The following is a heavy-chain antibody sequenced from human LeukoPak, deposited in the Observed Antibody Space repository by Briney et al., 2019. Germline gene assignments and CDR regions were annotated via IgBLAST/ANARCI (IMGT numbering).Heavy chain of an antibody. Sequence: WEALSLTCAVSGYSISSGYYWGWLRPPPGEGLEGIATTYHSGSTYYNPSLKSRVTIPVDTSKNQYPRKLSSVTAADKAVYYCARGQWLVPIAYWGQGNLVTVSS. CDR1: GYSISSGYY. D-gene: IGHD6-19*01. J-gene: IGHJ4*02. V-gene: IGHV4-38-2*01. CDR3: ARGQWLVPIAY. CDR2: TYHSGST.